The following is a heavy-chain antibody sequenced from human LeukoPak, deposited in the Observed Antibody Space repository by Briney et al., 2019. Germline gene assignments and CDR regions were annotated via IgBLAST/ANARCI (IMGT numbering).Heavy chain of an antibody. CDR2: IKSKINGGTT. V-gene: IGHV3-15*01. CDR3: AKDYVRYSIVGATPDY. D-gene: IGHD1-26*01. J-gene: IGHJ4*02. Sequence: PGGSLRLSCAASGFTFSSYAMSWVRQAPGKGLEWVGRIKSKINGGTTDYAAPVKGRFIISRDDSKNTLYLQMNSLRAEDTAVYYCAKDYVRYSIVGATPDYWGQGTLVTVSS. CDR1: GFTFSSYA.